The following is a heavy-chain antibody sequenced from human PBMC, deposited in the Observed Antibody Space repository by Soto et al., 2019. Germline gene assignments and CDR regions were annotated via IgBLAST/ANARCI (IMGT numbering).Heavy chain of an antibody. D-gene: IGHD3-22*01. CDR3: ARDGYDSSGDSEYFQY. Sequence: LRLSCAASGFTFSTYEMNWVRQAPGRGLEWISYISSSGSSIYYADSVKGRFTISRDNAWNSLHLQMNSLRVEDTAVYYCARDGYDSSGDSEYFQYWGQGTLVTVSS. CDR2: ISSSGSSI. V-gene: IGHV3-48*03. J-gene: IGHJ1*01. CDR1: GFTFSTYE.